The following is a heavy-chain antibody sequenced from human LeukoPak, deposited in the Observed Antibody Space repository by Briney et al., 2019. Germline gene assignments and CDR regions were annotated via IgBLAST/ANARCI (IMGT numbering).Heavy chain of an antibody. CDR2: ISYDGSNK. D-gene: IGHD3-3*01. CDR3: AKEYYDFWSGYPNDALDI. V-gene: IGHV3-30*18. Sequence: GGSLRLSCAASGFTFSSYGMHWVRQAPGKGLEWVAVISYDGSNKYYADSVKGRFTISRDNSKNTLYLQMNSLRAEDTAVYYCAKEYYDFWSGYPNDALDIWGQGTMVTVSS. CDR1: GFTFSSYG. J-gene: IGHJ3*02.